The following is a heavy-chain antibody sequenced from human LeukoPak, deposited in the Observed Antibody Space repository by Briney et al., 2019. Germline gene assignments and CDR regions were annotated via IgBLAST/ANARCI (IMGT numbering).Heavy chain of an antibody. D-gene: IGHD1-20*01. V-gene: IGHV3-48*01. CDR2: ISSSSSTI. CDR3: ARVRITGTPGGAFDI. J-gene: IGHJ3*02. CDR1: GFTFSSYS. Sequence: GGSLRLSCAASGFTFSSYSMSWVRQAPGKGLEWVSYISSSSSTIYYADSVKGRFTISRDNAKNSLYLQMNSLRAEDTAVYYCARVRITGTPGGAFDIWGQGTMVTVSS.